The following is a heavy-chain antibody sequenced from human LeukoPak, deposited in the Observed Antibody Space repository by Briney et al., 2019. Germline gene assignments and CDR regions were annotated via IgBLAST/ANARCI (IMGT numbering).Heavy chain of an antibody. CDR3: AKRLAGASGWYSLDY. J-gene: IGHJ4*02. D-gene: IGHD6-19*01. CDR2: ISANSATI. CDR1: GFTFSGYE. Sequence: GGSLRLSCAASGFTFSGYEMTWVRQAPGKGPEWVSFISANSATISYADSVKGRFTISRDDSNNTLYLQMNSLRAEDTAVYYCAKRLAGASGWYSLDYWDQGTLVTVSS. V-gene: IGHV3-48*01.